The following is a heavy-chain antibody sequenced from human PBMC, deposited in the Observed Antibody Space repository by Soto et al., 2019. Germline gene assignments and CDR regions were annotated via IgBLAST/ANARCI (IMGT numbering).Heavy chain of an antibody. CDR1: GGSISSYY. D-gene: IGHD3-9*01. J-gene: IGHJ4*02. V-gene: IGHV4-59*01. CDR2: IYYSGST. CDR3: ARVMEGYDILTGYYPYYFDY. Sequence: LETLSLTCTVSGGSISSYYWSWIRQPPGKGLEWIGYIYYSGSTNYNPSLKSRVTISVDTSKNQFSLKLSSVTAADTAVYYCARVMEGYDILTGYYPYYFDYWGQGTLVTVSS.